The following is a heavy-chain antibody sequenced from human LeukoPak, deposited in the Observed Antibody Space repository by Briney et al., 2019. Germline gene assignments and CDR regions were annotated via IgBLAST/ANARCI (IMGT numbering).Heavy chain of an antibody. V-gene: IGHV3-43*02. J-gene: IGHJ3*02. Sequence: PGGSLRLSCAASGFTFDDYAVHWVRQAPGKGLEWVSLISGDGGSTYYADSVKGRFTISRDNSKNSPYLQMNSLRTEDTALYYCAKDVAVAGTGAFDIWGQGTMVTVSS. CDR1: GFTFDDYA. CDR2: ISGDGGST. CDR3: AKDVAVAGTGAFDI. D-gene: IGHD6-19*01.